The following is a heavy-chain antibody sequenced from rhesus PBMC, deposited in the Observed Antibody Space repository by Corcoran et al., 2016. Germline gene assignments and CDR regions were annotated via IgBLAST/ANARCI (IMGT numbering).Heavy chain of an antibody. D-gene: IGHD6-25*01. Sequence: QVQLQESGPGLVKPSETLSVTCAVSGGSISSSYWSWIRQAPGKGLEWIGYIYGSGSSTNYNPPLKSRVTIARDTSKNQFSLKLSSVTAADTAVYYCARARYSGSWGTYYFDYWGQGVLVTVSS. J-gene: IGHJ4*01. CDR3: ARARYSGSWGTYYFDY. V-gene: IGHV4-169*01. CDR1: GGSISSSY. CDR2: IYGSGSST.